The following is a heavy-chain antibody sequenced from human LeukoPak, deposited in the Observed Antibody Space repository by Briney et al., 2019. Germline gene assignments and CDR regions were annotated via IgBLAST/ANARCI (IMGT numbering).Heavy chain of an antibody. CDR1: GFSVSSYY. V-gene: IGHV3-66*01. Sequence: PGGSLRLSCAASGFSVSSYYMHWVRQAPGKGLEWVSVIYSGGSIYYADSAKGRFIISRDNSKNTLDLQLNSLRAEDTAVYYCAREPPMGRYYYGMDVWGQGTTVTVSS. J-gene: IGHJ6*02. CDR3: AREPPMGRYYYGMDV. CDR2: IYSGGSI. D-gene: IGHD3-10*01.